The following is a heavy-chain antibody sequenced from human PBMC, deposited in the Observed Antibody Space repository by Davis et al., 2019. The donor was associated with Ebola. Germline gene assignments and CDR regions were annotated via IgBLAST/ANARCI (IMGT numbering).Heavy chain of an antibody. CDR2: IYWDDDK. CDR1: GFSLSTSGVG. Sequence: SGPTLVKPTQTLTLTCTFSGFSLSTSGVGVGWIRQPPGKALEWLALIYWDDDKRYSPSLKSRLTITKDTSKNQVVLTMTNMDPVDTATYYCAPQGRYCTGGVCYHGGFQHWGQGTLVTVSS. J-gene: IGHJ1*01. V-gene: IGHV2-5*02. CDR3: APQGRYCTGGVCYHGGFQH. D-gene: IGHD2-8*02.